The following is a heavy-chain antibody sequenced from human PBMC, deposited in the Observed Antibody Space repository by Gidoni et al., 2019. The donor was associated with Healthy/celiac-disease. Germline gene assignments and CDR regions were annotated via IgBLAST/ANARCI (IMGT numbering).Heavy chain of an antibody. D-gene: IGHD1-1*01. Sequence: HVQLQESGPGLVKPSGTLSLPAASSGASTSSSNWWSWVRQPPGKGLEWIVEIDHSGSTNYNPSLKSRVTISVDKSKNQFSLKLSSVTAADTAVYYCATGERKYYYYGIDVWGQGTTVTVSS. CDR2: IDHSGST. CDR1: GASTSSSNW. CDR3: ATGERKYYYYGIDV. V-gene: IGHV4-4*02. J-gene: IGHJ6*02.